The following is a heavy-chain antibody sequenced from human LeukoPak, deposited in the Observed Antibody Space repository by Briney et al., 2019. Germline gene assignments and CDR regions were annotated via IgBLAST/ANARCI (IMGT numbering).Heavy chain of an antibody. CDR2: ISAYNGNT. V-gene: IGHV1-18*01. D-gene: IGHD3-22*01. Sequence: ASVKVSCKASGYTSTSYGISWVRQAPGQGLQWMGWISAYNGNTNYAQKLQGRVTMTTDTSTSTAYMELRSLRSDDTAVYYCARDLSNYYYDLIDYWGQGTLVTVSS. J-gene: IGHJ4*02. CDR3: ARDLSNYYYDLIDY. CDR1: GYTSTSYG.